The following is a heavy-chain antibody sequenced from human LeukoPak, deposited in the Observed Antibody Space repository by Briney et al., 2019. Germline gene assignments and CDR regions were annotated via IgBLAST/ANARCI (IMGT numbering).Heavy chain of an antibody. CDR3: ARDPEYSYDYYFDY. CDR1: GFTFSSYE. D-gene: IGHD5-18*01. J-gene: IGHJ4*02. CDR2: IGNSGSPI. Sequence: GGSLRFSCAASGFTFSSYEMNWVRQAPGKGLEWVSYIGNSGSPIYYADSVKGRFTISRDNAKNSPYLQMNSLRAEDTAVYYCARDPEYSYDYYFDYWGQGTLVTVSS. V-gene: IGHV3-48*03.